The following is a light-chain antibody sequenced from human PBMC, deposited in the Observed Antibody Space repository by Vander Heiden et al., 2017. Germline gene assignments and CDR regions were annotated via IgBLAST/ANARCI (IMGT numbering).Light chain of an antibody. CDR2: GNS. V-gene: IGLV1-40*01. CDR1: SSNIGAGYD. CDR3: QSYDSSLSGRGV. Sequence: QSVLTQPPSVSGAPGQRVTISCTGSSSNIGAGYDVHWYQQRPGTAPKLLIYGNSNRPSGVPDRFSGSKSGTSASLAITGLQAEDEADYYCQSYDSSLSGRGVFGGGTKLTVL. J-gene: IGLJ2*01.